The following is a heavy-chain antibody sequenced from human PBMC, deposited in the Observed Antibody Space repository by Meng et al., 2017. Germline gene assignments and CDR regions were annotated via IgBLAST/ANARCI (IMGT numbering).Heavy chain of an antibody. Sequence: ASVQVSCKASGYTFTGYYMHWVRQAPGQGLEWMGRINPNSGGTNYAQKFQGRVTIARDTSASTAYMELSSLRSEDTAVHYCASSPGEYCSSTSCYADYYYYGMDVWGQGTTVTVSS. CDR3: ASSPGEYCSSTSCYADYYYYGMDV. V-gene: IGHV1-2*06. CDR2: INPNSGGT. D-gene: IGHD2-2*01. CDR1: GYTFTGYY. J-gene: IGHJ6*02.